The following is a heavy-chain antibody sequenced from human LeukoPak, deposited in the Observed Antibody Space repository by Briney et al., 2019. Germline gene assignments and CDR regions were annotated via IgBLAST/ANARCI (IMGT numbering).Heavy chain of an antibody. D-gene: IGHD3-22*01. CDR3: ARLLSSGYFSYFDY. J-gene: IGHJ4*02. Sequence: GESLKISCTGSGYSFTSYWIGWVRHMTAKGLEWMGIIYPGDSDTTYSPSFQGQVTISADKSISTAYLQWSSLKASDTAMYYCARLLSSGYFSYFDYWGQGTLVTVSS. CDR2: IYPGDSDT. V-gene: IGHV5-51*01. CDR1: GYSFTSYW.